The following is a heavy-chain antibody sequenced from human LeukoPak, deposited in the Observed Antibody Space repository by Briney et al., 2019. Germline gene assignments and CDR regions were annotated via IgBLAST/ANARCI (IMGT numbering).Heavy chain of an antibody. D-gene: IGHD3-3*01. V-gene: IGHV1-2*02. CDR1: LYTFSGYY. Sequence: ASVKVSCKASLYTFSGYYWDWVRQAPGQGLEWMGWINPNSGDTKYAQKFLGRVTMTSDTSVTTAYMELSRLRSDDTAVYYCARGPPGVLRFLEWKSPLDYWGQGTLVTVSS. J-gene: IGHJ4*02. CDR3: ARGPPGVLRFLEWKSPLDY. CDR2: INPNSGDT.